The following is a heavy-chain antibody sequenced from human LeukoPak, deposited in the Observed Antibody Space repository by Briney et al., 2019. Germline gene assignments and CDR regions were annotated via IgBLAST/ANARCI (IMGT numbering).Heavy chain of an antibody. CDR1: GFTFSDYY. J-gene: IGHJ4*02. CDR3: ASWNYYGSGSYYFDY. CDR2: IYYSGST. V-gene: IGHV4-38-2*01. Sequence: LRLSCAASGFTFSDYYMSWIRQPPGKGLEWIGSIYYSGSTYYNPSLKSRVTISVDTSKNQFSLKLSSVTAADTAVYYCASWNYYGSGSYYFDYWGQGTLVTVSS. D-gene: IGHD3-10*01.